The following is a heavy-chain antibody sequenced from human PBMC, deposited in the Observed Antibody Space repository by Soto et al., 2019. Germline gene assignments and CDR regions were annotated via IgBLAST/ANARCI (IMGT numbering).Heavy chain of an antibody. D-gene: IGHD4-4*01. J-gene: IGHJ3*02. CDR1: GYAFTTYH. CDR3: ARDDVQDVQYDAFDI. CDR2: IDPSDGTT. V-gene: IGHV1-46*04. Sequence: ASVKVFCKASGYAFTTYHMHWVRQAPGQGLEWMGMIDPSDGTTTYAQKLQGRVTMTRDTATSTVYMELSSLRSEDTAVYYCARDDVQDVQYDAFDIWGQGTMVTVSS.